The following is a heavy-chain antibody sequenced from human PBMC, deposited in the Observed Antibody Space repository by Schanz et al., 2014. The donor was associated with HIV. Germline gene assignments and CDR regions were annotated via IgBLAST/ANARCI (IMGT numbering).Heavy chain of an antibody. D-gene: IGHD3-16*01. V-gene: IGHV1-69*01. J-gene: IGHJ5*02. CDR3: AGGERLGPGQWFDP. CDR2: IIPTFDKT. Sequence: QVQLMQSAAEVKRPGSSVKVSCKASGGTFNTYAISWVRQVPGQGFQWMGGIIPTFDKTNFAQKFQGRVTITADESTGTAHMELRSLRSEDTAVYYCAGGERLGPGQWFDPWGQGTLVTVSS. CDR1: GGTFNTYA.